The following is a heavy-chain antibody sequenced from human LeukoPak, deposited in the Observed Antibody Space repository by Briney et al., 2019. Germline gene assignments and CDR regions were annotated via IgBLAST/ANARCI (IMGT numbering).Heavy chain of an antibody. V-gene: IGHV3-33*01. D-gene: IGHD1-14*01. CDR3: TRYNNDHFDC. CDR1: GFTFGGYG. CDR2: IAYDGSRA. J-gene: IGHJ4*02. Sequence: PGRSLRLSCAGSGFTFGGYGMHWFRQTPGKGLGWVAVIAYDGSRAFYADSVKGRFTISRDNSKNTMSVQMDDLRAEDTAVYYCTRYNNDHFDCWGQGTLVTVSS.